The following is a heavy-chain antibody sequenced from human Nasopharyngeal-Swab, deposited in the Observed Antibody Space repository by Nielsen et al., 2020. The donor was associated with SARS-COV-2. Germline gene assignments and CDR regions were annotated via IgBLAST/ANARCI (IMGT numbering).Heavy chain of an antibody. V-gene: IGHV1-8*01. CDR3: ARVNIVVVPAATYYYYYGMDV. Sequence: ASVKVPCQASGYTFTSYDINWVRQATGQGLEWMGWMNPNSGNTGYAQKFQGRVTMTRNTSISTAYMELSSLRSEDTAVYYCARVNIVVVPAATYYYYYGMDVWGQGTTVTVSS. CDR1: GYTFTSYD. J-gene: IGHJ6*02. D-gene: IGHD2-2*01. CDR2: MNPNSGNT.